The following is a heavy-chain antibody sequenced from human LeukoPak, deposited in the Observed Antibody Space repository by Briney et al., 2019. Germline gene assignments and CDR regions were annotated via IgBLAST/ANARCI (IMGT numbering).Heavy chain of an antibody. V-gene: IGHV6-1*01. CDR3: ARASPFDWFGWVNWSDP. J-gene: IGHJ5*02. Sequence: SQTLSLTCAISGDIISSNSTSWNWIRQSPSRGLEWLGRTYYRSKWYSDYALSVKRRITISPDTSKNQFSLQLSSVTPEDTAVYFCARASPFDWFGWVNWSDPWGQGTLVTVSS. CDR2: TYYRSKWYS. D-gene: IGHD3-9*01. CDR1: GDIISSNSTS.